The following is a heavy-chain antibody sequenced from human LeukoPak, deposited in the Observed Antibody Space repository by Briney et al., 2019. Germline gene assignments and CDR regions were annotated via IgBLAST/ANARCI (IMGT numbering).Heavy chain of an antibody. J-gene: IGHJ6*02. CDR2: IYTSGST. Sequence: NSSETLSLTCTVSGGSISSGSYYWSWIPPPAGKGLEWIGRIYTSGSTNYNPSLKSRVTISVDTSKNQFSLKLRSVTAADTAVYYCSRSDHYYYYGMDVWGQGTTVTVSS. CDR3: SRSDHYYYYGMDV. V-gene: IGHV4-61*02. D-gene: IGHD6-19*01. CDR1: GGSISSGSYY.